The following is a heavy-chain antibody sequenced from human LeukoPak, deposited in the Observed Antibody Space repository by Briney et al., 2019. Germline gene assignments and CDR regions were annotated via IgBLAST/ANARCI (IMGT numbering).Heavy chain of an antibody. CDR2: LYASGIT. J-gene: IGHJ4*02. V-gene: IGHV3-66*01. D-gene: IGHD1-26*01. Sequence: GGSLRLSCAASGFGVSVNYMSWVRQAPGKGLVWVSVLYASGITKYADSVKGRFTISRDTSDNTLNLQMNDLGAEDSAVYYCAAKGNGYTGIYVFAHWGQGTLVTVSA. CDR1: GFGVSVNY. CDR3: AAKGNGYTGIYVFAH.